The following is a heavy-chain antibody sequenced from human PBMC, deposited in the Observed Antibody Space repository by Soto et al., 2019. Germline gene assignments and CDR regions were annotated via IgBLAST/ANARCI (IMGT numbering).Heavy chain of an antibody. CDR2: ISISKGKT. D-gene: IGHD5-12*01. CDR1: GYTFLNYD. Sequence: QGQLVQSGDEVKRPGASVKVSCKASGYTFLNYDVAWVRRAPGQGLEWLGWISISKGKTYYEQRLQGRVTMTTDTAKTTGYMEVTSLRSDDTAVYFCGRKGYIGNFGLDVWGQGTTVTVSS. J-gene: IGHJ6*02. V-gene: IGHV1-18*01. CDR3: GRKGYIGNFGLDV.